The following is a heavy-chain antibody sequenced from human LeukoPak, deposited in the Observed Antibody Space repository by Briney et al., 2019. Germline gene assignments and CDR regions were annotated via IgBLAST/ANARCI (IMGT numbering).Heavy chain of an antibody. V-gene: IGHV3-21*01. CDR2: ISSSSSYI. CDR1: GFTFSSYS. Sequence: GGSLRLSCAASGFTFSSYSMNWVRQAPGKGLEWVSSISSSSSYIYYADSVKGRFTISRDNAKNSPYLQMNSLRAEDTAVYYCARVAGAAADVSYDYWGQGTLVTVSS. D-gene: IGHD6-13*01. CDR3: ARVAGAAADVSYDY. J-gene: IGHJ4*02.